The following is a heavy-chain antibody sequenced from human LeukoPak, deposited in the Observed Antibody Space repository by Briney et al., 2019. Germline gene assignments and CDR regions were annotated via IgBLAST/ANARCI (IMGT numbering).Heavy chain of an antibody. CDR1: GYTFTGYY. Sequence: GASVKVSCKASGYTFTGYYMHWVRQAPGQGLEWTGWINPNSGGTNYAQKFQGRVTMTRDTSISTAYMELSRLRSDDTAVYYCARDRDWTRYSGSYLTSSSNWFDPWGQGTLVTVSS. CDR3: ARDRDWTRYSGSYLTSSSNWFDP. J-gene: IGHJ5*02. D-gene: IGHD1-26*01. V-gene: IGHV1-2*02. CDR2: INPNSGGT.